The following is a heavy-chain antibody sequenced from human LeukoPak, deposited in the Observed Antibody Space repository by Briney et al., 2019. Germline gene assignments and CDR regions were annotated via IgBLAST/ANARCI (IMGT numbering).Heavy chain of an antibody. V-gene: IGHV1-2*06. CDR1: GQSLTGYS. CDR2: IDPNTGDT. Sequence: ASVKVSCKASGQSLTGYSIHWVRQAPGQGLEWVGRIDPNTGDTIYALNFQGRVTVTSATSISTAYMELSRLTSDDTAVYFCARLGLHGSGTYYFFDYWGQGTLVTVSS. D-gene: IGHD3-10*01. CDR3: ARLGLHGSGTYYFFDY. J-gene: IGHJ4*02.